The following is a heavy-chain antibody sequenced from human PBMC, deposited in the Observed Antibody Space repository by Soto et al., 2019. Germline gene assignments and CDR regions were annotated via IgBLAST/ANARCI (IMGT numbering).Heavy chain of an antibody. Sequence: EVQLVESGGVLVQPGGSLRLSCAASGVTVSNNVMSWVRQAPGKGLEWVSIMYSGGVTQYADSVKGRFTISRDNYKNTVYLQMNSLRVEDTAVYYCARNVPVTPLGYWGQGTLVTVSS. D-gene: IGHD4-17*01. CDR1: GVTVSNNV. J-gene: IGHJ4*02. V-gene: IGHV3-66*01. CDR3: ARNVPVTPLGY. CDR2: MYSGGVT.